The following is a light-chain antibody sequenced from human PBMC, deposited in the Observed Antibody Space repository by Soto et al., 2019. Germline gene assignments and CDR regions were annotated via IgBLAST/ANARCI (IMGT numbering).Light chain of an antibody. CDR1: QSISTW. J-gene: IGKJ2*01. Sequence: DIQMTQSPSTLSASLGDTVTITCRASQSISTWLAWYQHKPGKAPKFLISDASNLASGVPARFSGSGSGTEFALTISSLQPDDLATYYCQQYKTYPMYTFGQGTKLEIK. CDR2: DAS. V-gene: IGKV1-5*01. CDR3: QQYKTYPMYT.